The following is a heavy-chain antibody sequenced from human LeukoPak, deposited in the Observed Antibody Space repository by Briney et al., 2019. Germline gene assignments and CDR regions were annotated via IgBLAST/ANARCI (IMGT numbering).Heavy chain of an antibody. J-gene: IGHJ5*02. D-gene: IGHD2-15*01. CDR1: GCTFSICA. CDR2: IITIFSRR. Sequence: GASVNVSCNASGCTFSICAISWVRHRPGQGLERVGGIITIFSRRTYYQKFQGRVTITTDESTSTAYMELSSTRSEGTAVYYCARSELVTVVAATWWFDPWGQGTLVTVSS. V-gene: IGHV1-69*05. CDR3: ARSELVTVVAATWWFDP.